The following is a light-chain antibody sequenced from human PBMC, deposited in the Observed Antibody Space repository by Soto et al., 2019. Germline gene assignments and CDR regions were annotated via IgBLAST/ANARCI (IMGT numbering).Light chain of an antibody. V-gene: IGLV8-61*01. CDR1: SGSVSTSYY. CDR2: STN. Sequence: QTVVTQEPSFSVSPGRTVTLTCGLSSGSVSTSYYPSWYQQTPGQAPRTLIYSTNIRSSGVPDRFSGSILGNKAALTITGAQADDESDYYCVLYMGSGIWVFGGGTKLPVL. J-gene: IGLJ3*02. CDR3: VLYMGSGIWV.